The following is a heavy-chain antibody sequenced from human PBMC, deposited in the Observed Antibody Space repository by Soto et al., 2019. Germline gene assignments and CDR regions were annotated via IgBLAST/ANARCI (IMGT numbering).Heavy chain of an antibody. D-gene: IGHD6-13*01. J-gene: IGHJ5*02. CDR2: IIPILGIA. V-gene: IGHV1-69*02. CDR3: ARAGIAAAGGWFDP. Sequence: QVQLVQSGAEVKKPGSSVKVSCKASGGTFSSYTISWVRQAPGQGLEWMGRIIPILGIANYAQKFQGRVTITADKSTSTAYRELSSLRSEDTAVYYCARAGIAAAGGWFDPWGQGTLVTVSS. CDR1: GGTFSSYT.